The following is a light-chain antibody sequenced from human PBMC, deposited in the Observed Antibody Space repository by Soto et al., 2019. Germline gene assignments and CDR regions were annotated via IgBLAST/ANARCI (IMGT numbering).Light chain of an antibody. J-gene: IGKJ3*01. CDR1: QNINTY. CDR2: DAA. CDR3: QQTSSAPFT. Sequence: DLQITQSPYSLSAAVGDRVTIACRASQNINTYLNWYQQKPGKAPKLLIFDAASLQSGVPSRFSGGGSRTDITLTTTSLQPEDFATYYCQQTSSAPFTFGHGTKVDIK. V-gene: IGKV1-39*01.